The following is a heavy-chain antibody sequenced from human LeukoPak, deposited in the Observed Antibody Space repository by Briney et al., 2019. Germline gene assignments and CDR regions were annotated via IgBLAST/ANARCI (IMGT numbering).Heavy chain of an antibody. V-gene: IGHV3-33*01. Sequence: GGSLRLSCAASGFTFSSYGMHWVRQAPGKGLEWVAVIWYDGSNKYYVDSVKGRFTISRDNSKNTLYLQVNSLRAEDTAVYYCARDPDRSTYGMDVWGQGTTVTVSS. CDR2: IWYDGSNK. CDR3: ARDPDRSTYGMDV. J-gene: IGHJ6*02. D-gene: IGHD1-14*01. CDR1: GFTFSSYG.